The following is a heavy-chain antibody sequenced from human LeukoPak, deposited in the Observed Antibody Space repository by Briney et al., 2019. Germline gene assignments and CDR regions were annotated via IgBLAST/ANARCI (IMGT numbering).Heavy chain of an antibody. CDR2: INHSGST. V-gene: IGHV4-34*01. CDR3: ARNQRAMVRGALDY. J-gene: IGHJ4*02. CDR1: GGSFSGYY. D-gene: IGHD3-10*01. Sequence: PSETLSLTCAVYGGSFSGYYWSWIRQPPGKGLEWIGEINHSGSTNYNPSPKSRVTISVDTSKNQFSLKLSSVTAADTAVYYCARNQRAMVRGALDYWGQGTLVTVSS.